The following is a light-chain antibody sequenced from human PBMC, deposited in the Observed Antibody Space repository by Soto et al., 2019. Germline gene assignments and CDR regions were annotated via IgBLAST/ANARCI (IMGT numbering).Light chain of an antibody. CDR3: QSYDSSLSGYVV. Sequence: HSVLTQPPSVSWAPGQRVTISCTGSSSNIGAGYDVHWYQQLPGTAPKLLIYGNSNRPSGVPDRFSGSKSGTSAFLAITGLQAEDEADYYCQSYDSSLSGYVVFGGGTKLTVL. CDR2: GNS. V-gene: IGLV1-40*01. J-gene: IGLJ2*01. CDR1: SSNIGAGYD.